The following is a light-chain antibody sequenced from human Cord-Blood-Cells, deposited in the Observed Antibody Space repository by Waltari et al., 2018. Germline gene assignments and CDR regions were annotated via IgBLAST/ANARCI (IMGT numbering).Light chain of an antibody. CDR2: DVV. CDR1: SSDVGGSNY. V-gene: IGLV2-14*01. Sequence: QSALTQPASVSGSPGQSITISCTGTSSDVGGSNYFSWYQQHPGKAPKPMIYDVVRRPSGVSNRFSGSKSGNTASLTISGLQAEDEADYYCSSYTSSSTWVFGGGTKLTVL. CDR3: SSYTSSSTWV. J-gene: IGLJ3*02.